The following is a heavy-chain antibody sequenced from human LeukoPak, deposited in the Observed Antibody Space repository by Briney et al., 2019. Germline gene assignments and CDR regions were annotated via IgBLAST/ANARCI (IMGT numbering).Heavy chain of an antibody. CDR2: IKPDGSEK. CDR3: AKVGFTGSYMYAFDM. V-gene: IGHV3-7*01. CDR1: GFTFSDYW. D-gene: IGHD1-26*01. J-gene: IGHJ3*02. Sequence: PGGSLRLSCAASGFTFSDYWMTWVRQAPGKGLEWVANIKPDGSEKYYPDSAKGRFTISRDNSKSTLNLQMDSLRIEDTAVYYCAKVGFTGSYMYAFDMWGQGTMVTVSS.